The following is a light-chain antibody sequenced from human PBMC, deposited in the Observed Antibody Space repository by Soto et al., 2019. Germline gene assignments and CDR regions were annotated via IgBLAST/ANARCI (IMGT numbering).Light chain of an antibody. CDR3: QQSYSMPGT. V-gene: IGKV1-39*01. Sequence: DIQMTQSPSSLSASVGDRVTITCRASQSIRFYLNWYQQKPGKAPKLLIYTASNVQSGVPSRISVSGSGTDFTLTISSLQPEDFATYYCQQSYSMPGTFGQGTKVEMK. CDR2: TAS. J-gene: IGKJ1*01. CDR1: QSIRFY.